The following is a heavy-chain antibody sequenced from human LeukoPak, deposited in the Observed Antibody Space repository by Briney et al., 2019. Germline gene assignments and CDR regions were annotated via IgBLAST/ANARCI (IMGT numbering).Heavy chain of an antibody. CDR2: IYYSGST. Sequence: SETLSLTCTVSGGSISNGGYYWTWIRQHPGKGLEWIGNIYYSGSTYYNPSLRSRITISVDTSKNQFSLRLGSVAAADTAVYFCARETFYCGSSGYYLDYWGQGTLVTVSS. CDR1: GGSISNGGYY. D-gene: IGHD3-22*01. V-gene: IGHV4-31*03. CDR3: ARETFYCGSSGYYLDY. J-gene: IGHJ4*02.